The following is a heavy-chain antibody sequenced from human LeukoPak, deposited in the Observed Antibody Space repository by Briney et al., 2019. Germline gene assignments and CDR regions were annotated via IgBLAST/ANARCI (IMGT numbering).Heavy chain of an antibody. CDR3: ARAAQITIFGVVPAQNWFDP. CDR1: GGSISSSSYY. J-gene: IGHJ5*02. CDR2: IYYSGST. V-gene: IGHV4-39*07. Sequence: SETLSLTCTVSGGSISSSSYYWGWIRQPPGKGLEWIGSIYYSGSTYYNPSLKSRVTISVDTSKNQFSLKLSSVTAADTAVYYCARAAQITIFGVVPAQNWFDPWGQGTLVTVSS. D-gene: IGHD3-3*01.